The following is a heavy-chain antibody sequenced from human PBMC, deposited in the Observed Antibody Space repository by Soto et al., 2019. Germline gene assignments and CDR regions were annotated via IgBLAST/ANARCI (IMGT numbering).Heavy chain of an antibody. Sequence: SVKVSCKASGYTFTYRCLHWVRQAPGQALEWMGWITPFNGNTNYAQKFQDRVTITRDRSMSTAYMELSSLRSEDTAMYYCAIWVKQRFDSSGWYYFDYWGQGTLVTVYS. J-gene: IGHJ4*02. CDR1: GYTFTYRC. CDR3: AIWVKQRFDSSGWYYFDY. CDR2: ITPFNGNT. V-gene: IGHV1-45*02. D-gene: IGHD6-19*01.